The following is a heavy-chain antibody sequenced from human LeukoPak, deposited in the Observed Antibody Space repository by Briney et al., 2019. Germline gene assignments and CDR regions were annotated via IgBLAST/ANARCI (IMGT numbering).Heavy chain of an antibody. CDR3: AKHTGIAVAGHFDN. CDR1: GFTVSSNY. J-gene: IGHJ4*02. Sequence: GGSLRLSCAASGFTVSSNYMSWVRQAPGKGPEWVSVIYSGGSTYYADSVKGRFTISRDNSKNTLYLQMNSLRAEDTAVYYCAKHTGIAVAGHFDNWGQGTLVTVSS. D-gene: IGHD6-13*01. V-gene: IGHV3-53*01. CDR2: IYSGGST.